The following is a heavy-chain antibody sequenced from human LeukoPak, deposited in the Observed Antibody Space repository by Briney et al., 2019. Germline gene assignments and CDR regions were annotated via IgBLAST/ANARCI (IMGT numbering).Heavy chain of an antibody. CDR1: GGTFSSYA. J-gene: IGHJ4*02. CDR2: IIPIFGTA. Sequence: ASVKVSCKASGGTFSSYAISWVRQAPGQGLEWMGGIIPIFGTANYAQKFQGRVTITADESTSTAYMELSSLRSEDTAVYYCSTTYYYCSGSYYNEDCRGQGTLVTVS. D-gene: IGHD3-10*01. CDR3: STTYYYCSGSYYNEDC. V-gene: IGHV1-69*13.